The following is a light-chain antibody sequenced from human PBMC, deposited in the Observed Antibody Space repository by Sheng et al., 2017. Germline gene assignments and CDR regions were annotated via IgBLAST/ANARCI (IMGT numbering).Light chain of an antibody. CDR2: DVS. CDR1: SSDVGGYNY. V-gene: IGLV2-14*03. J-gene: IGLJ1*01. Sequence: QSALTQPASVSGSPGQSITISCTGTSSDVGGYNYVSWYQQHPGKAPKLMIYDVSNRPSGVSNRFSGSKSGNTASLTISGLQAEDEADYYCSSHSSSTRYVLRNWEPRS. CDR3: SSHSSSTRYV.